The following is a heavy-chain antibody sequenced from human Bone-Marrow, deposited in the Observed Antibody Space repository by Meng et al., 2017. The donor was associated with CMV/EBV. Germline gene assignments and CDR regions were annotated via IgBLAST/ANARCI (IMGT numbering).Heavy chain of an antibody. D-gene: IGHD3-9*01. V-gene: IGHV1-2*02. CDR2: INPNSDAT. J-gene: IGHJ4*02. Sequence: ASVKVSCKPSGYTFTDYYIHWVRQAPGHGLEWMGWINPNSDATNYAQKFRGRLTLTRDTSIRAAYMELSSLRSDDTAVYYCVRDGEPYYDTLTGYYTPYWGPGTLVTGSS. CDR1: GYTFTDYY. CDR3: VRDGEPYYDTLTGYYTPY.